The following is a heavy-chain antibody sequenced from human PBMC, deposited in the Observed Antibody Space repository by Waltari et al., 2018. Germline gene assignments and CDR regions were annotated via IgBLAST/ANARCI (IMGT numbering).Heavy chain of an antibody. CDR1: GGSISSSSYY. CDR2: IYYSGST. J-gene: IGHJ4*02. V-gene: IGHV4-39*07. Sequence: QLQLQESGPGLVKPSETLSLTCTVSGGSISSSSYYWGWIRQPPGTGLEWIGSIYYSGSTCYNPTLKSRVTISVDTSKNQFSLKLSSVTAADTAVYYCARGRDLSGYSSGWYGYCGQGTLVTVSS. CDR3: ARGRDLSGYSSGWYGY. D-gene: IGHD6-19*01.